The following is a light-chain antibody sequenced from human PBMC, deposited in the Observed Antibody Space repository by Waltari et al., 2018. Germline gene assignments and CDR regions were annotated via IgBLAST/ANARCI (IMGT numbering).Light chain of an antibody. V-gene: IGKV3-20*01. J-gene: IGKJ2*01. CDR1: QSIYSRD. Sequence: EIVLTQSPGTLSFSPGEKSNLSCRASQSIYSRDLAWYQLKPGQAPRLLIYDASSRATGIPDRFSGSGSGTDFTLTISRLEPEDFAVYYCQQYGDSPLYTFGQGTKLEIK. CDR3: QQYGDSPLYT. CDR2: DAS.